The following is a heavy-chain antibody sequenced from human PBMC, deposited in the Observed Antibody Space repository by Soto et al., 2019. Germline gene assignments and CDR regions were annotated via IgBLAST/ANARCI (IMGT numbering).Heavy chain of an antibody. Sequence: GGSLRLSCAASGLIFRNYIMNWVRQAPGKGLEWVSYISTSSDIIHYADSVRGRFTISRDDAKNSLYVQMNSLRAEDTAVYYCVRRQYSTDAFDIWGQGTMVTVSS. V-gene: IGHV3-48*01. D-gene: IGHD2-21*01. CDR1: GLIFRNYI. CDR2: ISTSSDII. J-gene: IGHJ3*02. CDR3: VRRQYSTDAFDI.